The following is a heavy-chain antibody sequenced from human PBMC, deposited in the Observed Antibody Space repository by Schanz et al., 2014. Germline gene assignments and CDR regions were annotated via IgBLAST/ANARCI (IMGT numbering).Heavy chain of an antibody. CDR1: GFTFGDYA. V-gene: IGHV3-23*01. D-gene: IGHD5-12*01. Sequence: EVQLLESGGGLVQPGGSLRLSCAASGFTFGDYAMTWVRQAPGKGLEWVSAINTGVNTYYADSVRGRFTMSRDNSKNTLYLQLNSLRAEDTAVYYCARDFHGYGPHLDYWGQGSLVTDSS. CDR3: ARDFHGYGPHLDY. J-gene: IGHJ4*02. CDR2: INTGVNT.